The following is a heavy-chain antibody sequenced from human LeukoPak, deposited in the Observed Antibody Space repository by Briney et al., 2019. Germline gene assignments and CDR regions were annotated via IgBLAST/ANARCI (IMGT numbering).Heavy chain of an antibody. CDR3: AKDREVDTGMVTLVYLHY. CDR1: GFTFSSYA. Sequence: PGGSLRLSCAASGFTFSSYAMNWVRQAPGKGLEWVSAISGSGGSTYYADSVKGRFTISRDNSKNTLYLQMNSLRAEDTAVYYCAKDREVDTGMVTLVYLHYWAQGTLVTVSS. J-gene: IGHJ4*02. V-gene: IGHV3-23*01. CDR2: ISGSGGST. D-gene: IGHD5-18*01.